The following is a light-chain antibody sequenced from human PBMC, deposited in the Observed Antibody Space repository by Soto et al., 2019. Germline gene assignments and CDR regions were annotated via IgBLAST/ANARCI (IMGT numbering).Light chain of an antibody. J-gene: IGLJ1*01. CDR2: EGS. CDR3: CSYARSNTYV. Sequence: QSALTQPASVSGSPGQSITISCTGTSSDVGSYNLVSWYQQHPGKAPKLMIYEGSERPSGVSDRFSGSKSGNTASLTISGLQAEDEGDYYCCSYARSNTYVFGTGTKVTVL. CDR1: SSDVGSYNL. V-gene: IGLV2-23*01.